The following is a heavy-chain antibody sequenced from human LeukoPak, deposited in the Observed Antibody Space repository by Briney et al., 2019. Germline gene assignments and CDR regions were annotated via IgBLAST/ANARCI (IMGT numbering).Heavy chain of an antibody. D-gene: IGHD2-21*02. J-gene: IGHJ4*02. Sequence: PSETLSLTCTVSGGSISSSSYCWGWIRQPPGKGLEWIGSIYYSGSTYYNPSLKSRVTISVDTSKNQFSLKLSSVTAADTAVYYCARHAYCGGDCYRFYSDYWGQGTLVTVSS. CDR1: GGSISSSSYC. CDR2: IYYSGST. V-gene: IGHV4-39*01. CDR3: ARHAYCGGDCYRFYSDY.